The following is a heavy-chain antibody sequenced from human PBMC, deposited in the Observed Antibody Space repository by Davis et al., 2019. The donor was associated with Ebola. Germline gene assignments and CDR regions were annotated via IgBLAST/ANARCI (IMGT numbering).Heavy chain of an antibody. V-gene: IGHV4-34*01. CDR2: VSHSGDT. CDR1: GGSFSDYF. J-gene: IGHJ6*01. CDR3: ARVRYGERRMDV. D-gene: IGHD4-17*01. Sequence: SETLSLTCAVSGGSFSDYFWSWVRQSPGKGLEWIGQVSHSGDTDYNPSVKTRVTLSVDTSKNQFSLKIDSVTAADTAVYYCARVRYGERRMDVWGQGTTVTVSS.